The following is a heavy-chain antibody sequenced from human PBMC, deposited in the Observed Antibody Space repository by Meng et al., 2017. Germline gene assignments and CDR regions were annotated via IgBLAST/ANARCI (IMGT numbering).Heavy chain of an antibody. J-gene: IGHJ4*02. CDR2: ISYDGSNK. CDR1: GFTFSSYA. Sequence: QVQLGECGGGVVQPGRSLRLSCAASGFTFSSYAMHWVRQAPGKGLEWVAVISYDGSNKYYADSVKGRFTISRDNSKNTLYLQMNSLRAEDTAVYYCARSSGYLDYWGQGTLVTVSS. CDR3: ARSSGYLDY. V-gene: IGHV3-30*01. D-gene: IGHD6-19*01.